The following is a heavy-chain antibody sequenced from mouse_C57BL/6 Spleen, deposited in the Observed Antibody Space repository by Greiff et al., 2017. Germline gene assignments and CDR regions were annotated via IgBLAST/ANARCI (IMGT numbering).Heavy chain of an antibody. CDR2: INPNYGTT. Sequence: EVQLQQSGPELVKPGASVTISCKASGYSFTDYNMNWVKQSNGKSLEWIGVINPNYGTTSYNQKFKGKATLTVDQSSSTAYMQLNSLTSEDSAVYYSARGNYGSSFYAMDYWGQGTSVTVSS. V-gene: IGHV1-39*01. D-gene: IGHD1-1*01. CDR1: GYSFTDYN. J-gene: IGHJ4*01. CDR3: ARGNYGSSFYAMDY.